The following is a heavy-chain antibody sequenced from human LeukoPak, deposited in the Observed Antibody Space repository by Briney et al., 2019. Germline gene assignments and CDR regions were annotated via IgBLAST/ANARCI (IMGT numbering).Heavy chain of an antibody. CDR2: INPNSGGT. V-gene: IGHV1-2*02. D-gene: IGHD2-2*01. CDR1: GYTFTGYY. Sequence: ASVKVSCKASGYTFTGYYMHWVRQAPGQGLEWMGWINPNSGGTNYAQKFQGRVTMTRDMSTSTVYVELSSLRPEDTAVYYCATGAMPKGFDYWGQGTLVTVSS. CDR3: ATGAMPKGFDY. J-gene: IGHJ4*02.